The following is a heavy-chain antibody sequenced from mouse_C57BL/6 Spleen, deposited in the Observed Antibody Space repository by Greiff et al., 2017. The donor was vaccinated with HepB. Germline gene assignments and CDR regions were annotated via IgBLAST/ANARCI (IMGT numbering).Heavy chain of an antibody. Sequence: VQLQQSGAELVRPGASVKLSCTASGFNIKDDYMHWVKQRPEQGLEWIGWIDPENGDTEYASKFQGKATITADTSSNTAYLQLSSLTSEDTAVYYCTPIYYYGSHMDYWGQGTSVTVSS. CDR1: GFNIKDDY. D-gene: IGHD1-1*01. V-gene: IGHV14-4*01. CDR2: IDPENGDT. CDR3: TPIYYYGSHMDY. J-gene: IGHJ4*01.